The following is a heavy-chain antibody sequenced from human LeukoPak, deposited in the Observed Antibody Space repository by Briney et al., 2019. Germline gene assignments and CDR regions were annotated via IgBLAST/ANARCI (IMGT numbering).Heavy chain of an antibody. CDR1: GYTFTSYD. J-gene: IGHJ4*02. V-gene: IGHV1-69*05. CDR2: IIPIFGTA. Sequence: SVKVSCKASGYTFTSYDINWVRQAPGQGLEWMGRIIPIFGTANYAQKFQGRVTITTDESTSTAYMELSSLRSEDMAVYYCAWGEVGSSSSVDYWGQGTLVTVSS. D-gene: IGHD6-6*01. CDR3: AWGEVGSSSSVDY.